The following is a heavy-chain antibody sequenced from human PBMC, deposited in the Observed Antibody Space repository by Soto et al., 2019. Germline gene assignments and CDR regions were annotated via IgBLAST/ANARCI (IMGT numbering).Heavy chain of an antibody. D-gene: IGHD2-15*01. CDR2: IYYSGST. Sequence: SETLSLTCTVSGGSISSYYWSWIRQPPGKGLEWIGYIYYSGSTNYNPSLKSRVTISVDTSKNQFSLKLSSVTAADTAVYYCARGPREYCSGGSCYSIFDYWGQGTLVTVSS. CDR1: GGSISSYY. J-gene: IGHJ4*02. V-gene: IGHV4-59*01. CDR3: ARGPREYCSGGSCYSIFDY.